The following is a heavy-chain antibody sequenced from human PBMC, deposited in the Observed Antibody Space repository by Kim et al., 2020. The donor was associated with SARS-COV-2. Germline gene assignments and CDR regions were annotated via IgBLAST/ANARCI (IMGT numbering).Heavy chain of an antibody. V-gene: IGHV3-23*01. D-gene: IGHD5-12*01. Sequence: GGSLRLSCAASGFTFSSYAMSWVRQAPGKGLEWVSAISGSGGSTYYADSVKGRFTISRDNSKNTLYLQMNSLRAEDTAVYYCAKATSGWLQLQYFQHWGQGTLVTVSS. CDR1: GFTFSSYA. J-gene: IGHJ1*01. CDR2: ISGSGGST. CDR3: AKATSGWLQLQYFQH.